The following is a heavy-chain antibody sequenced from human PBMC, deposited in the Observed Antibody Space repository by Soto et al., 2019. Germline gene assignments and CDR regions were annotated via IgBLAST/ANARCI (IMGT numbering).Heavy chain of an antibody. CDR1: RSIFSGYG. J-gene: IGHJ4*02. Sequence: QEQLVESGGGVVQPGTSLRLSCAASRSIFSGYGMHWVRQAPGKGLEWVAVIWYDGSNKYYADSVKGRFTISRDNSKKMFYLQMDSLRAEDTAGYYGARYGIGGNAFLGFCEYWGQVTLVTISS. V-gene: IGHV3-33*01. CDR3: ARYGIGGNAFLGFCEY. D-gene: IGHD2-15*01. CDR2: IWYDGSNK.